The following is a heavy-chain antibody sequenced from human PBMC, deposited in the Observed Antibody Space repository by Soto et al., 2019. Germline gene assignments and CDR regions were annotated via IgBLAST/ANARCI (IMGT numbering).Heavy chain of an antibody. CDR1: GYTFTGYY. Sequence: GASVKVSCKASGYTFTGYYMHWVRQAPGQGLEWMGWINPNSGGTNYAQKFQGWVTMTRDTSISTAYMELSRLRSDDTAVYYCARDLNASGYEFDYWGQGTLVTVSS. CDR3: ARDLNASGYEFDY. V-gene: IGHV1-2*04. J-gene: IGHJ4*02. D-gene: IGHD5-12*01. CDR2: INPNSGGT.